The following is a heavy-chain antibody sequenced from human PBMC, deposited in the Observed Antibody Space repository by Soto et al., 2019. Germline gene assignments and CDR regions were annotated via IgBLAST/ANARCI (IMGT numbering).Heavy chain of an antibody. CDR2: ISAYNGNT. D-gene: IGHD5-12*01. CDR3: AKHVDIVATIPLYYYYGMDV. CDR1: GYTFTSYG. J-gene: IGHJ6*02. Sequence: QVQLVQSGAEVKKPGASVKVSCKASGYTFTSYGISWVRQAPGQGLEWMGWISAYNGNTNYAQKLQGRVTMTTDTSTSKAYMELRSLRSDDTAVYYCAKHVDIVATIPLYYYYGMDVWGQGTTVTVSS. V-gene: IGHV1-18*01.